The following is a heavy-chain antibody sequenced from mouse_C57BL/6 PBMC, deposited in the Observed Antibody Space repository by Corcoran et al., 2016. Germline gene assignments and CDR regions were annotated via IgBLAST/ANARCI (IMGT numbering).Heavy chain of an antibody. CDR2: ISYDGSN. D-gene: IGHD3-2*02. V-gene: IGHV3-6*01. J-gene: IGHJ3*01. Sequence: DVQLQESGPGLVKPSQSLSLTCSVTGYSITSGYYWNWIRQFPGNKLEWMGYISYDGSNNYNPSLKNRISITRDTSKNQFFLKLNSVTTEDTATYYCASETAQATAWCAYWGQGTLVTVSA. CDR1: GYSITSGYY. CDR3: ASETAQATAWCAY.